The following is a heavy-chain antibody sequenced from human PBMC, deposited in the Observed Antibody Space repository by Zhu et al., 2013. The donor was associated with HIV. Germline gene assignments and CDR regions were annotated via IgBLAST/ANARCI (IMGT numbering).Heavy chain of an antibody. CDR2: ISAYNGNT. Sequence: QVQLVQSGAEVKKPGASVKVSCKASGYTFTSYGISWVRQAPGQGLEWMGWISAYNGNTNYAQKLQGRVTMTTDTSTSTAYMELSSLRSEDTAVYYCAREARNYYGSGSRFDYWGQGTLVTVSS. CDR1: GYTFTSYG. J-gene: IGHJ4*02. CDR3: AREARNYYGSGSRFDY. V-gene: IGHV1-18*01. D-gene: IGHD3-10*01.